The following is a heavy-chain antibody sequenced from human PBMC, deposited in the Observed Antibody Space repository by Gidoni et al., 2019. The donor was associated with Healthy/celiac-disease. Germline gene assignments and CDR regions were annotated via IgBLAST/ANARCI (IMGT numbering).Heavy chain of an antibody. V-gene: IGHV4-4*02. Sequence: QLQLQDSGPGLVKPSGTLSLTWAVSVGAIGSSNWWIWVRQSPGKGLEWMGETDHSGSTNHNATLKSRVTISVDKSKSQCSLKLSSVTATDTAVYYCARTVDYYASSRYLEYF. CDR3: ARTVDYYASSRYLEYF. CDR1: VGAIGSSNW. D-gene: IGHD3-22*01. J-gene: IGHJ1*01. CDR2: TDHSGST.